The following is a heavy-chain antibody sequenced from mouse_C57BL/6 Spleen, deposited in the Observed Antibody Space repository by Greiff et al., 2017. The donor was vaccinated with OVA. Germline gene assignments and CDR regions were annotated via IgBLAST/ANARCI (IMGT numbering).Heavy chain of an antibody. V-gene: IGHV1-72*01. CDR3: ARHDGYYVDAMDY. CDR1: GYTFTSYW. Sequence: QVQLQQPGAELVKPGASVKLSCKASGYTFTSYWMHWVKQMPGRGLEWIGRIDPTSGGTKYNEKFKSKATLTVEQTSSTAYMPLSSLTSEDAAVYYCARHDGYYVDAMDYWGQGTSVTVSS. D-gene: IGHD2-3*01. J-gene: IGHJ4*01. CDR2: IDPTSGGT.